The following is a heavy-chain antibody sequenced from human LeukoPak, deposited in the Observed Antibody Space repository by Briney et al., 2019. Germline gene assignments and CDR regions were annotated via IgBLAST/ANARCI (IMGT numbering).Heavy chain of an antibody. CDR2: INSDGSWT. D-gene: IGHD2/OR15-2a*01. Sequence: GGSLRLSCAASGSYWMHWVRQAPGKGRVWVSHINSDGSWTSYADSVKGRFTISKDNAKNTVYLQMNNLRAEDTAVYYCVSFYETYWGRGTLVTVSS. V-gene: IGHV3-74*01. CDR1: GSYW. J-gene: IGHJ4*02. CDR3: VSFYETY.